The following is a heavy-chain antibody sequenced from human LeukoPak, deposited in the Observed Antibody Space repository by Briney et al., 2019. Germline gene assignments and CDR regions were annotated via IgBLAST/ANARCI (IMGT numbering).Heavy chain of an antibody. CDR2: ISYDGSNK. CDR1: GFTFSSYA. D-gene: IGHD5-12*01. V-gene: IGHV3-30*04. Sequence: PGGSLRLSCAASGFTFSSYAMHWVRQAPGKGLEWVAVISYDGSNKYYADSVKGRFTISRDNSENTLYLQMNSLRAEDTAVYYCASPLVATIAYYMDVWGKGTTVTVSS. CDR3: ASPLVATIAYYMDV. J-gene: IGHJ6*03.